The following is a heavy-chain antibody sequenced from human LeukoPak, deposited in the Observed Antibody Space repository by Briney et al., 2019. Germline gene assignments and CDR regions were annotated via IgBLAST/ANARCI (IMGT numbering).Heavy chain of an antibody. CDR1: GFTFSNYA. D-gene: IGHD3-22*01. CDR3: ARGYYYDSSGYFSFDY. V-gene: IGHV3-23*01. CDR2: LSGTGGST. Sequence: PGGSLRLSCAASGFTFSNYAMSWVRQAPGKGLEWVSTLSGTGGSTYYADSVKGRFTISRDNSKNTLYLQMNSLRAEDTAVYCCARGYYYDSSGYFSFDYWGQGTLVTVSS. J-gene: IGHJ4*02.